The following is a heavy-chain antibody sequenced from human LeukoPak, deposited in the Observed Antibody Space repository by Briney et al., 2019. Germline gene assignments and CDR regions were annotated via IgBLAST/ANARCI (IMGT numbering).Heavy chain of an antibody. V-gene: IGHV1-2*02. D-gene: IGHD3-9*01. CDR1: GYSFNAFD. J-gene: IGHJ5*02. CDR3: ARDGSDWSSFYT. CDR2: INPNSGAT. Sequence: SSVKVSCKASGYSFNAFDIHWVRQAPGQGLEWVGGINPNSGATDYSQKFRAGPTLTRDTTTNTVYMELASLRSDDTAVYYCARDGSDWSSFYTWGQRNLVIVSS.